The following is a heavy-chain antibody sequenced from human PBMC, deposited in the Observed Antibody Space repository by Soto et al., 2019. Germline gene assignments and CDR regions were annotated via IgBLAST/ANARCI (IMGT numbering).Heavy chain of an antibody. Sequence: GPVKVSCKASGYTFTSYGISWVRQAPGQGLEWMGWISAYNGNTNYAQKLQGRVTMTTDTSTSTAYMELRSLRSDDTAVYYCARAWRGFYDILTGYTDYWGQGTLVTVSS. D-gene: IGHD3-9*01. CDR1: GYTFTSYG. CDR3: ARAWRGFYDILTGYTDY. J-gene: IGHJ4*02. V-gene: IGHV1-18*01. CDR2: ISAYNGNT.